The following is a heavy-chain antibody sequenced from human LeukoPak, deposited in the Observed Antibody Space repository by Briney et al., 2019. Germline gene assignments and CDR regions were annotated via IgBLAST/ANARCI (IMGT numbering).Heavy chain of an antibody. CDR3: ARHISSGGTYAHFDY. Sequence: SETLSLTCTVSGSMYNYYWSWIRQPPGKGLEWIGYIHYNGITNYTPSLKSRVTMSLDTSKNQVSLKLNSVSAADTAVSYCARHISSGGTYAHFDYWGQGTLVTVSS. D-gene: IGHD1-26*01. V-gene: IGHV4-59*08. J-gene: IGHJ4*02. CDR1: GSMYNYY. CDR2: IHYNGIT.